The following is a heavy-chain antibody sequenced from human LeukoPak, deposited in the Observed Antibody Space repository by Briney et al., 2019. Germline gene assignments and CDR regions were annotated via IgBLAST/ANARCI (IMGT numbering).Heavy chain of an antibody. CDR3: ARHQYRLNSSGWYHYGERGDAFDI. V-gene: IGHV4-59*08. D-gene: IGHD6-19*01. CDR1: GGSISSYY. Sequence: PSETLSLTCTVSGGSISSYYWSWIRQPPGKGLEWIGYIYYSGSTNYNPSLKSRVTISVDTSKNQFSLKLSSVTAADTAVYYCARHQYRLNSSGWYHYGERGDAFDIWGQGTMVTVSS. CDR2: IYYSGST. J-gene: IGHJ3*02.